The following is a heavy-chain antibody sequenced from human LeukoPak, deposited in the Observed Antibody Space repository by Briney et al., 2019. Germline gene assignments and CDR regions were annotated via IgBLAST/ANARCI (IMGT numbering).Heavy chain of an antibody. Sequence: GRSLRLSCAASGFTFSSYGMHWVRQAPGKGLEWVAVISYDGSNKYYVDSVKGRFTISRDNSKNTLYLQMNSLRTEDTAVYYCAKEPSGYSYGHFDYWGQGSLVTVSS. CDR1: GFTFSSYG. CDR3: AKEPSGYSYGHFDY. J-gene: IGHJ4*02. V-gene: IGHV3-30*18. CDR2: ISYDGSNK. D-gene: IGHD5-18*01.